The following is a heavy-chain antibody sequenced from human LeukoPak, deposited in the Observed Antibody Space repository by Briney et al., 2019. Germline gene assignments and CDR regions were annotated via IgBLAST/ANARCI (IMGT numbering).Heavy chain of an antibody. J-gene: IGHJ3*02. CDR1: GFTVSSND. D-gene: IGHD2-15*01. CDR2: IYTGGST. V-gene: IGHV3-66*01. Sequence: QPGGSLRLSCAASGFTVSSNDMSWVRQAPGKGLEWVSVIYTGGSTYYADSVKGRFTISRDNSKNTLYLQMNSLRAEDTAVYYCARDGLLLVRGVFDIWGQGTMVTVSS. CDR3: ARDGLLLVRGVFDI.